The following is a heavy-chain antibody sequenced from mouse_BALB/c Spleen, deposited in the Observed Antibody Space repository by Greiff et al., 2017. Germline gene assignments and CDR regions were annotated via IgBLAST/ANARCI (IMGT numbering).Heavy chain of an antibody. CDR1: GFSLTRYG. CDR2: IWSGGST. J-gene: IGHJ3*01. V-gene: IGHV2-2*02. CDR3: ARTGLRRDWFAY. Sequence: VKVVESGPGLVQPSQSLSITCTVSGFSLTRYGVHWVRQSPGKGLEWLGVIWSGGSTDYNAAFISRLSISKDNSKSQVFFKMNSLQANDTAIYYCARTGLRRDWFAYWGQGTLVTVSA. D-gene: IGHD2-4*01.